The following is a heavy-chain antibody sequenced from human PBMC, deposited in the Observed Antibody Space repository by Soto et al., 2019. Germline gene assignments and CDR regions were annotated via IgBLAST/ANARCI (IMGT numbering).Heavy chain of an antibody. CDR3: ARLSSGGANYYFDY. CDR1: GGSIGSGGYY. Sequence: QVQLQESGPGLVKPSQTLSLTCTVSGGSIGSGGYYWSWIRQHPGKGLEWIGYIYYSGSTYYNPSLKSRVTISVDTSKNQFSLKLSSVTAADTAVYYCARLSSGGANYYFDYWGQGTLVTVSS. V-gene: IGHV4-31*03. J-gene: IGHJ4*02. D-gene: IGHD7-27*01. CDR2: IYYSGST.